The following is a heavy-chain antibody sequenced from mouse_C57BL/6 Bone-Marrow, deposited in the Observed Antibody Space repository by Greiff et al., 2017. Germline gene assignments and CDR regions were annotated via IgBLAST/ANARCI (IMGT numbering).Heavy chain of an antibody. CDR2: IDPETGGT. CDR1: GYTFTDYE. J-gene: IGHJ1*03. Sequence: QVQLQQSGAELVRPGASVTLSCKASGYTFTDYEMHWVKQTPVHGLEWIGAIDPETGGTAYNQKFKGKAILTADKSSSTAYMELRSLTSEDSAVYYCTRKRPITTVVDWYFDVWGTGTTGTVSS. D-gene: IGHD1-1*01. V-gene: IGHV1-15*01. CDR3: TRKRPITTVVDWYFDV.